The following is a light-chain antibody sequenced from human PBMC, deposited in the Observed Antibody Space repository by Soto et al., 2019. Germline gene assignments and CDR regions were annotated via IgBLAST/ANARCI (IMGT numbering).Light chain of an antibody. Sequence: QSVLTQPRSVSGSPGQSVTIYCTGTSSDVGGYNYVSWYQQHPGKALKLMIYDVSKRPSGLPDRFSGSKSGNTASLTISGLQAEDEADYYCCSYAGSYTYVFGTGTKVTVL. CDR1: SSDVGGYNY. V-gene: IGLV2-11*01. J-gene: IGLJ1*01. CDR3: CSYAGSYTYV. CDR2: DVS.